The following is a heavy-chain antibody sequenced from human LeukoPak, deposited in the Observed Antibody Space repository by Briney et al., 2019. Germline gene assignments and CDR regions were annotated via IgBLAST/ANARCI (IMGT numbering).Heavy chain of an antibody. CDR2: IYYSGST. D-gene: IGHD3-10*01. Sequence: PSETLSLTCTVSGGSINNSYWTWIRQPPGKGLEWIGHIYYSGSTNYSPSLKSRVTISVDTSKNQFSLKLSSVTAADTAVYYCARDMPWFGSEYYFDYWGQGTLVTVSS. J-gene: IGHJ4*02. CDR1: GGSINNSY. V-gene: IGHV4-59*12. CDR3: ARDMPWFGSEYYFDY.